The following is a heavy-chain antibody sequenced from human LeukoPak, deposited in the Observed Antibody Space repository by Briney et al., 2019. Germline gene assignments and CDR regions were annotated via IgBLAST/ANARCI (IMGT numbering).Heavy chain of an antibody. CDR2: INPSGGST. J-gene: IGHJ1*01. Sequence: ASVKVSCKASGYTFTSYYMHWVRQAPGQGLEWMGIINPSGGSTSYAQKFQGRVTMTRDTSTSTVYMELSSLRSDDTAVYYCARDSIHYYDSSGYSLAEYFQHWGQGTLVTVSS. CDR3: ARDSIHYYDSSGYSLAEYFQH. D-gene: IGHD3-22*01. CDR1: GYTFTSYY. V-gene: IGHV1-46*01.